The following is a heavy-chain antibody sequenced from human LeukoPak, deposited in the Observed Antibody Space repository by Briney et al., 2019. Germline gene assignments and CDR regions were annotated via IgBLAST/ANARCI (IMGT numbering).Heavy chain of an antibody. V-gene: IGHV4-4*07. Sequence: PSETLSLTCTVSGGSISSYYWSWIRQPAGKGLEWIGRIYTSGSTNYNPPLKSRVTMSVDTSKNQFSLKLSSVTAADTAVYYCARGPVTGGYYYGMDVWGQGTTVTVSS. CDR1: GGSISSYY. D-gene: IGHD2-21*02. CDR3: ARGPVTGGYYYGMDV. CDR2: IYTSGST. J-gene: IGHJ6*02.